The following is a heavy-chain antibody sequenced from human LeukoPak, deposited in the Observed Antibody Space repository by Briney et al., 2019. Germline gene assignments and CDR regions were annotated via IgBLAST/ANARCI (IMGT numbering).Heavy chain of an antibody. CDR2: IYAGGTT. Sequence: GGSLRLSCAASGFTVINNYMSWVRRAPGKGLEWVSVIYAGGTTSYADSVKGRFTISRDNSKNTLYLQMNSLIAEDTAVYYCARDQLAMLRGVVVTTWGMDVWGQGTTVTVSS. CDR3: ARDQLAMLRGVVVTTWGMDV. J-gene: IGHJ6*02. D-gene: IGHD3-10*01. CDR1: GFTVINNY. V-gene: IGHV3-66*01.